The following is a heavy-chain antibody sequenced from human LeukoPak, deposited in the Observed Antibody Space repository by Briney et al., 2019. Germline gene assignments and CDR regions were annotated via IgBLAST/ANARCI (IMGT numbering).Heavy chain of an antibody. CDR1: GYTFTRYY. Sequence: ASVKVSCKASGYTFTRYYIHWVRQAPGQGLEWMGVINPSGGSTSYAQKFQGRVTMTRDTSTSTVYMELSSLRSEDTAVYYCARDIGYSSGFNWFDPWGQGTLVTVSS. CDR2: INPSGGST. D-gene: IGHD6-19*01. V-gene: IGHV1-46*01. J-gene: IGHJ5*02. CDR3: ARDIGYSSGFNWFDP.